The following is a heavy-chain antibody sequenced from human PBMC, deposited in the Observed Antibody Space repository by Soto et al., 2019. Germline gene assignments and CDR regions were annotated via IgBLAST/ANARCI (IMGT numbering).Heavy chain of an antibody. Sequence: QVQLVQSGAEVKKPGSSVKVSCKASGGTFSSYTITWVRQAPGQGLEWMGGIIPIFGTANYAQKFQGRVTITADESTSTAYMELSSLRAEDTAVYYCAREGGSGNYRYYAMDVWGQGTTVTVSS. CDR1: GGTFSSYT. D-gene: IGHD3-10*01. J-gene: IGHJ6*02. CDR2: IIPIFGTA. CDR3: AREGGSGNYRYYAMDV. V-gene: IGHV1-69*12.